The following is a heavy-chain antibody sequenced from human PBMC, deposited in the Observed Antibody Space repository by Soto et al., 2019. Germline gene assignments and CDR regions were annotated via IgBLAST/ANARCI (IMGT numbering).Heavy chain of an antibody. D-gene: IGHD2-15*01. CDR3: ARDATLRH. J-gene: IGHJ4*01. CDR1: TDSMDVFY. CDR2: VDYTGNT. Sequence: SETLSLTCTVSTDSMDVFYWNWIRQPPGKGLEWIGYVDYTGNTNYNPSLRSRVSISIDTSKNQFSLQLSSVIAADTAIYYCARDATLRHWGHGTLVTVSS. V-gene: IGHV4-59*01.